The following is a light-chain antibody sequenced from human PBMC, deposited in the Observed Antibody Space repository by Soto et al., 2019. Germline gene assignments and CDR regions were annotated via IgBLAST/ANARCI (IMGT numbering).Light chain of an antibody. CDR1: QSILYSSSNNNH. CDR2: WAS. J-gene: IGKJ5*01. CDR3: QQYYTTPIT. V-gene: IGKV4-1*01. Sequence: DIVMTQSPDSLAVSLGERATINCKSSQSILYSSSNNNHLAWYQQKPGQPPKLLIYWASTREPGVPDRFSGGGSGTDFTLTISSLQAEDVAVYYCQQYYTTPITFGQGTRLEIK.